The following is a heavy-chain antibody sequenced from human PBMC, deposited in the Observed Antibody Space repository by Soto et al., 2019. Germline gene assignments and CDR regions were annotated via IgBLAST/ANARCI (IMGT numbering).Heavy chain of an antibody. J-gene: IGHJ4*02. CDR1: DGTTGSHC. CDR3: AATPRY. V-gene: IGHV4-59*11. CDR2: IYYSGST. Sequence: PSQPLSLTWSVADGTTGSHCRRWIRKPQGKGMGWIQYIYYSGSTDYSPSLKRRVHMSIDTSQNQVSLKLTSVTTADTAVYYCAATPRYWGQGTLVTVSS. D-gene: IGHD2-15*01.